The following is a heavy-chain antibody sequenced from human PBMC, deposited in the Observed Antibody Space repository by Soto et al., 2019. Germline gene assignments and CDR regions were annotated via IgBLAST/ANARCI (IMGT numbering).Heavy chain of an antibody. CDR3: VRESPIEAGVFDV. V-gene: IGHV3-11*05. D-gene: IGHD2-8*01. J-gene: IGHJ3*01. CDR1: GFIFSDKY. Sequence: QEQLVESGGGLVKPGGSLRLSCAASGFIFSDKYMYWIRQAPGKGLEWVSYISSANSYTNYADSVKGRFAISRDNAKKSLYLQMNSLRVEDTAMYYCVRESPIEAGVFDVWGQGTMVTVSS. CDR2: ISSANSYT.